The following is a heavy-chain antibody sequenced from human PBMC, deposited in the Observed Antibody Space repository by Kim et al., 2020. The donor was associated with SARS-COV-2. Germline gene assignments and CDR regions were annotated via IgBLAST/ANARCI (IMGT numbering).Heavy chain of an antibody. V-gene: IGHV6-1*01. CDR3: ARDLRVIAAAGTEFDP. CDR1: GDSVSSNSAA. J-gene: IGHJ5*02. CDR2: TYYRSKWYN. D-gene: IGHD6-13*01. Sequence: SQTLSLTCAISGDSVSSNSAAWNWIRQSPSRGLEWLGRTYYRSKWYNDYAVSVKSRITINPDTSKNQFSLQLNSVTPEDTAVYYCARDLRVIAAAGTEFDPWGQGTLVTVSS.